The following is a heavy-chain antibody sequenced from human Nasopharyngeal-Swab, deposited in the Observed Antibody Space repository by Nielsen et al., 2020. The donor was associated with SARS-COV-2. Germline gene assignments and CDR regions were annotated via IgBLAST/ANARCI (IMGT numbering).Heavy chain of an antibody. V-gene: IGHV4-39*07. CDR1: GGSISSSGYY. J-gene: IGHJ4*02. D-gene: IGHD5-18*01. Sequence: SETLSLTCTVSGGSISSSGYYWSWIRQPPGKGLEWIGEINHSGSTNYNPSLKSRVTISVDTSKNQFSLKLSSVTAADTAVYYCARLPHRDTAMVKAVVLDYWGQGTLVTVSS. CDR2: INHSGST. CDR3: ARLPHRDTAMVKAVVLDY.